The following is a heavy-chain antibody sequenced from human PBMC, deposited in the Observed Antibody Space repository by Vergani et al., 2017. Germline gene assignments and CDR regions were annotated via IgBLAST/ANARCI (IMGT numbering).Heavy chain of an antibody. D-gene: IGHD2-2*01. J-gene: IGHJ2*01. CDR3: AKSRSMEYQLLWYFDL. CDR2: ISYDGSNK. Sequence: QVQLVESGGGVVQPGRSLRLSCAASGFTFSSYAMHWVRQAPGKGLEWVAVISYDGSNKYYADSVKGRFTISRDNSKNTLYLQMNSLRAEDTAVYYCAKSRSMEYQLLWYFDLWGRGTLVTVSS. CDR1: GFTFSSYA. V-gene: IGHV3-30-3*02.